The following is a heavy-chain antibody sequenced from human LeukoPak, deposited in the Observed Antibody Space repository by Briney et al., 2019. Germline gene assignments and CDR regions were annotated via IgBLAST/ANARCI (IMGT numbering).Heavy chain of an antibody. V-gene: IGHV3-7*03. CDR3: ARSIPYGTTWYGRSDY. D-gene: IGHD6-13*01. CDR2: IKPDGTTK. CDR1: GFPFSSYS. Sequence: GGSLRLSCAASGFPFSSYSMTWARQAPGKGLEWVANIKPDGTTKFYVDSVKGRFTISRDNALNSLYLQMNSLRAEDTAIYYCARSIPYGTTWYGRSDYWGQGTLVTVSS. J-gene: IGHJ4*02.